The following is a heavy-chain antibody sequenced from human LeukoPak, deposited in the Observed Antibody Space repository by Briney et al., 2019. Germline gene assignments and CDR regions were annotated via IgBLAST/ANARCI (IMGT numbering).Heavy chain of an antibody. CDR3: ARVAQYYYGSGSYQEDAFDI. CDR1: GGSISSSSYY. D-gene: IGHD3-10*01. Sequence: PSETLSLTCTVSGGSISSSSYYWGWIRQPPGKGLEWIGSIYYSGSTYYNPSLKSRVTISVDRSKNQFSLKLSSVTAADTAVYYCARVAQYYYGSGSYQEDAFDIWGQGTMVTVSS. CDR2: IYYSGST. V-gene: IGHV4-39*07. J-gene: IGHJ3*02.